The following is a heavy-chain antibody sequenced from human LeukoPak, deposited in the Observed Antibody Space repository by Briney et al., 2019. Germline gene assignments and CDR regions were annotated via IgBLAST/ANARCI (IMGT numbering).Heavy chain of an antibody. Sequence: SETLSLTCAVYGGSFSGYYWSWIRQPPGKGLEWIGEINHSGSTNYNPSLKSRVTISVDTSKNQFSLKLSSVTAADTAVYYCARVSFFRWAATRPSYYYYYMDVWGKGTTVTISS. J-gene: IGHJ6*03. V-gene: IGHV4-34*01. D-gene: IGHD2-15*01. CDR1: GGSFSGYY. CDR3: ARVSFFRWAATRPSYYYYYMDV. CDR2: INHSGST.